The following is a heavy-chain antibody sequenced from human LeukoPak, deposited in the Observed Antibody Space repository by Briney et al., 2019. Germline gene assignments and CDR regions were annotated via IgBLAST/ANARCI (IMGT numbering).Heavy chain of an antibody. D-gene: IGHD1-7*01. Sequence: GGSLRLSCAASGLTFSSYSMNWVRQAPGKGLEWVSYISSSSSTIYYADSVKGRFTISRDNAKNSLYLQMNSLRAEDTAVYYCARCCGDDWNYLFDYWGQGTLVTVSS. V-gene: IGHV3-48*01. CDR3: ARCCGDDWNYLFDY. CDR1: GLTFSSYS. J-gene: IGHJ4*02. CDR2: ISSSSSTI.